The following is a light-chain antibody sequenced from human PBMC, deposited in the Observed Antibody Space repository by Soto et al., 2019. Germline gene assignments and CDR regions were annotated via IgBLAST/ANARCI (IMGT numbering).Light chain of an antibody. Sequence: EVVLTQSPATLSLSPGDRATLSCRASQSVSHALAWYQQKPGQAPRLLIHDASSKATGITARFIGSGSETDFTLTISSIAPEEFAVYYGQQRGSCPPSITFGQGTRLEIK. V-gene: IGKV3-11*01. CDR1: QSVSHA. J-gene: IGKJ5*01. CDR3: QQRGSCPPSIT. CDR2: DAS.